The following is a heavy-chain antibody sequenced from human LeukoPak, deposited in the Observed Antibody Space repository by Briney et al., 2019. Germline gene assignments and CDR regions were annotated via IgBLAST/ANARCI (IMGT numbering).Heavy chain of an antibody. D-gene: IGHD3-22*01. J-gene: IGHJ4*02. CDR1: GGSISSGGYS. CDR2: IYYSGST. V-gene: IGHV4-31*03. CDR3: ASFTYYYDSSGEDY. Sequence: SETLSLTCTVSGGSISSGGYSWSWIRQHPGKGLEWIGYIYYSGSTYYNPSLKSRVTISVDTSKNQFSLKLSSVTAADTAVYYCASFTYYYDSSGEDYWGQGTLVTVSS.